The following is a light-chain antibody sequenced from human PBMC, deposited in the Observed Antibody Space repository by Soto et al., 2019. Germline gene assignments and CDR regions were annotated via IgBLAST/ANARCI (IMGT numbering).Light chain of an antibody. J-gene: IGKJ4*01. CDR2: GVS. CDR1: QSVRSD. CDR3: QKYNSAPLT. V-gene: IGKV3D-15*02. Sequence: IVLIQSPATLSVSPGEGATLSCRASQSVRSDLAWYQHKPGLAPRLLIYGVSTRATGIPVRFSGSGSGTDFTLTISSMQPEDVGAYYCQKYNSAPLTFGGGTKVDI.